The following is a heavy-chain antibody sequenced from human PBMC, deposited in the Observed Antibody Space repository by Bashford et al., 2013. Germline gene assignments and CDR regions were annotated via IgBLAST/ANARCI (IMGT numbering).Heavy chain of an antibody. CDR1: GGSISSYY. CDR2: ISYSGST. CDR3: ARSTGWYRLDF. V-gene: IGHV4-59*12. D-gene: IGHD6-19*01. J-gene: IGHJ4*02. Sequence: SETLSLTCTVSGGSISSYYWSWSRQPPGKGLDWIGYISYSGSTNYNPSLKSRVTISMDKSKNQFSLNLNSVTAADTAVFYCARSTGWYRLDFWGQGTLVTVSS.